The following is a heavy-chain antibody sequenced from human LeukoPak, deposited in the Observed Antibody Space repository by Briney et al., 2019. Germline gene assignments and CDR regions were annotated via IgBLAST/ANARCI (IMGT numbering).Heavy chain of an antibody. CDR3: ARLSFWSGYWFDP. Sequence: SETLSLTCTVSAYSISSGYYWGWIRQSPGKGLEWIGSLYHSGSTYYNPSLKSRVTVSVDTSKNQFSLKLSSATAADTAGYYCARLSFWSGYWFDPWGQGTLVTVSS. J-gene: IGHJ5*02. CDR1: AYSISSGYY. V-gene: IGHV4-38-2*02. CDR2: LYHSGST. D-gene: IGHD3-3*01.